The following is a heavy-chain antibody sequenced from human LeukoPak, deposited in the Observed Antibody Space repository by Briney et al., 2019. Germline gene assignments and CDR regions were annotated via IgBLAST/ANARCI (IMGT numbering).Heavy chain of an antibody. Sequence: SVKVSCKASGGTFSNYAISWVRQAPGQGLEWMGGIIPIVGTANYAQKFQGRVTITADKSTSTAYMELSSLRSEATAVYYCARVTGGRYCSTTSCYMRGWFDPWGQGTLVTVSS. CDR3: ARVTGGRYCSTTSCYMRGWFDP. CDR1: GGTFSNYA. D-gene: IGHD2-2*02. J-gene: IGHJ5*02. CDR2: IIPIVGTA. V-gene: IGHV1-69*06.